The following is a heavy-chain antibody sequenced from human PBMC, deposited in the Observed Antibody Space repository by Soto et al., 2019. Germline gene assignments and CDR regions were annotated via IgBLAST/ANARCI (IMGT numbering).Heavy chain of an antibody. CDR1: GFTFSGYA. CDR3: AKGGRQWLVTSDFNY. CDR2: VSHDGRNT. Sequence: GGSLRLSCAASGFTFSGYAMHWVRQAPGKGLEWVAVVSHDGRNTHYADSVKGRFTIPRDSSKNTVSLEMTSLRAEDTAVYYCAKGGRQWLVTSDFNYWGQGA. D-gene: IGHD6-19*01. V-gene: IGHV3-30*18. J-gene: IGHJ4*02.